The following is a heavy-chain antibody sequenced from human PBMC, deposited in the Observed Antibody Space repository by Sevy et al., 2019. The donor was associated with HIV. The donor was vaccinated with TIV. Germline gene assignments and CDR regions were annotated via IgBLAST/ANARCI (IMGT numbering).Heavy chain of an antibody. CDR2: ISSSSGTI. J-gene: IGHJ4*02. CDR3: ARDDHWAFDY. D-gene: IGHD7-27*01. CDR1: GFSFSSYS. Sequence: VGCLRLSCVTSGFSFSSYSMNWVRQAPGKGLEWVSYISSSSGTIRYADSVKGRLTISRDNAKNSLFLQMNSLGAEDTAVYYCARDDHWAFDYWGQGALVTVSS. V-gene: IGHV3-48*01.